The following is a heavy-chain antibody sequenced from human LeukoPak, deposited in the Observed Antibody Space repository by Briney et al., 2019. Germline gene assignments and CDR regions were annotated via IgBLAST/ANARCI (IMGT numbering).Heavy chain of an antibody. CDR3: AKDAQRGFGYSNSLEH. J-gene: IGHJ5*02. CDR1: GFPFGHL. Sequence: GGSLRLSCEASGFPFGHLQCPGFPRAPARARNGVDVIWSDATNQYYADSVKGRFTISRDDFRKTVSLQMDGLRVEDTAVYYCAKDAQRGFGYSNSLEHWGQGSLVTVSS. CDR2: IWSDATNQ. V-gene: IGHV3-33*06. D-gene: IGHD4-11*01.